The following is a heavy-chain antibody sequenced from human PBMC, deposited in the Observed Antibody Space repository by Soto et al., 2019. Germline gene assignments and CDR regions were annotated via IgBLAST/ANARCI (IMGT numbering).Heavy chain of an antibody. Sequence: GSLRLSCAASGFTFSSYSMNWVRQAPGKGLEWVSSISSSSYIYYADSVKGRFTVSRDNAKNSLYLQMNSLRAEDTAVYYCAKTYYYGSGSWPPRGYYYGMDVWGQGTTVTVSS. V-gene: IGHV3-21*01. CDR2: ISSSSYI. CDR3: AKTYYYGSGSWPPRGYYYGMDV. D-gene: IGHD3-10*01. CDR1: GFTFSSYS. J-gene: IGHJ6*02.